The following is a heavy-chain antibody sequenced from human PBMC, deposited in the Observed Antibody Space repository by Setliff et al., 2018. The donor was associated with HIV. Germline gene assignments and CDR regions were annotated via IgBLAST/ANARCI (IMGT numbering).Heavy chain of an antibody. CDR2: IYWNDDK. Sequence: SGPTLVNPTQTLTLTCTFSGFSLSTSGVGVGWIRQPPGKALEWLALIYWNDDKRYSPSLKSRLTITKDTSKNQVVLAMTNMDPVDTATYYCARNMRTSYYDSSGYYFFDNWGQGTLVTVPS. J-gene: IGHJ4*02. CDR3: ARNMRTSYYDSSGYYFFDN. D-gene: IGHD3-22*01. V-gene: IGHV2-5*01. CDR1: GFSLSTSGVG.